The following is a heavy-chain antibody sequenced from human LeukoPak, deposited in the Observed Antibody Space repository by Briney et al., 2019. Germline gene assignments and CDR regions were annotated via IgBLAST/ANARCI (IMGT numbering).Heavy chain of an antibody. CDR1: GYTFTGYY. D-gene: IGHD3-22*01. CDR3: IGYYDSSGYSFDY. V-gene: IGHV1-2*06. Sequence: GASVKVSRKASGYTFTGYYMHWVRQAPGQGLEWMGRINPNSGGTNYAQKFQGRVTMTRDTSISTAYMELSRLRSDDTAVYYCIGYYDSSGYSFDYWGQGTLVTVSS. J-gene: IGHJ4*02. CDR2: INPNSGGT.